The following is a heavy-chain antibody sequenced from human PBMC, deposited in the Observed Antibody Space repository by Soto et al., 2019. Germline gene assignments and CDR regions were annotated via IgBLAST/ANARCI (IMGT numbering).Heavy chain of an antibody. J-gene: IGHJ4*02. CDR3: ARIWFRPYSGYGLGDY. CDR1: GYTFTSYG. CDR2: ISAYNGNT. D-gene: IGHD5-12*01. Sequence: QVPLVQSGAEVKKPGASVKVSCKASGYTFTSYGISWVRQAPGQGLEWMGWISAYNGNTNYAQKLQGRVTMTTDTSTSTAYMELRSLRSDDTAVYYCARIWFRPYSGYGLGDYWGQGTLVTVSS. V-gene: IGHV1-18*01.